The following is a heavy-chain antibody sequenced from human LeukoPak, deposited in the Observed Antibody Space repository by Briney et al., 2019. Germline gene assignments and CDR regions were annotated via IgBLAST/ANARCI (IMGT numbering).Heavy chain of an antibody. CDR1: GYTFTSYD. CDR2: MNPNSGNT. CDR3: ASSRDSSGKLDDY. V-gene: IGHV1-8*01. J-gene: IGHJ4*02. D-gene: IGHD3-22*01. Sequence: ASVKVSCKASGYTFTSYDINWVRQATGQGLEWMGWMNPNSGNTGYAQKFQGRVTMTRDTSTSTVYMELSSLRSEDTAVYYCASSRDSSGKLDDYWGQGTLVTVSS.